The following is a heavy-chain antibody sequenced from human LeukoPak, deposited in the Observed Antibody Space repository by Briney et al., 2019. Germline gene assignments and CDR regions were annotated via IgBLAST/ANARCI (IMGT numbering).Heavy chain of an antibody. CDR1: GFTFSNYA. J-gene: IGHJ4*02. D-gene: IGHD2-15*01. CDR2: ISGSDGST. CDR3: AKGRGYCTGGSCYSDY. V-gene: IGHV3-23*01. Sequence: GGSLRLSCTASGFTFSNYAMSWVRQAPGKGLEWVSTISGSDGSTYYADSVKGRFTISRDNSKNTLYLHMNSLRVEDTAIYYSAKGRGYCTGGSCYSDYWGQGTLVTVSS.